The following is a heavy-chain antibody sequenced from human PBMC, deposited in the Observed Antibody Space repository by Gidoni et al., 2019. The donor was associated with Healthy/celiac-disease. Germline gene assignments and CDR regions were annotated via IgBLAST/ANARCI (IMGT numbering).Heavy chain of an antibody. CDR3: ARRSSSLAFDY. CDR2: IYYSGST. J-gene: IGHJ4*02. Sequence: QVQLQESGPGLVKPSQTLSLTCTVSGGSISSGGYYWRWIRQHPGKGLEWIGYIYYSGSTYYNPSLKSLVTISVDTSKNQFSLKLSSVTAADTAVYYCARRSSSLAFDYWGQGTLVTVSS. D-gene: IGHD6-13*01. V-gene: IGHV4-31*01. CDR1: GGSISSGGYY.